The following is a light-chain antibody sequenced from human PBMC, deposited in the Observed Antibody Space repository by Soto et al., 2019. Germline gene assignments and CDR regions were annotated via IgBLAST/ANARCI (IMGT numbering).Light chain of an antibody. CDR3: QTWVTGIQV. V-gene: IGLV4-69*01. Sequence: QPVLTQSPSASASLGASVKLTCTLSSGHSNYAIAWHQQQPEKGPRYLMILNSDGSHSTGDGIPDRFSGSSSGAERYLTISSLQSEDEADYYCQTWVTGIQVFGTGTKVTVL. J-gene: IGLJ1*01. CDR2: LNSDGSH. CDR1: SGHSNYA.